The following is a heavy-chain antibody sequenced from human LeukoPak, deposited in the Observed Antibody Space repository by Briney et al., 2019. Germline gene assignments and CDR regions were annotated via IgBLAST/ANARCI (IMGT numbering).Heavy chain of an antibody. J-gene: IGHJ4*02. Sequence: SQTLSLTCTVSGGSISSGDYFWSWIRKPPGKGLEWIGYIYYSGSTYYNPSLKSRVTISVDTSKNQFSLKLSSVTAADTAVYYCARLPIVVVKALDYWGQGTLVTVSS. D-gene: IGHD3-22*01. CDR3: ARLPIVVVKALDY. CDR2: IYYSGST. V-gene: IGHV4-30-4*01. CDR1: GGSISSGDYF.